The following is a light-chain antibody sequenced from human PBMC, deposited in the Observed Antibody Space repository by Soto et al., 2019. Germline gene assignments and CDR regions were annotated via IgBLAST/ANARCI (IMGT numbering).Light chain of an antibody. CDR3: ATWDASLNGYV. CDR2: GNN. Sequence: QAVVTQPPSASGTPGQRVTISCSGSSSNIGSNTVNWYQQLPGTAPKLLIYGNNQRPSGVPDRFSGSKSGTSASLAISGLQSEDEADYYCATWDASLNGYVFGTGTKVTVL. V-gene: IGLV1-44*01. CDR1: SSNIGSNT. J-gene: IGLJ1*01.